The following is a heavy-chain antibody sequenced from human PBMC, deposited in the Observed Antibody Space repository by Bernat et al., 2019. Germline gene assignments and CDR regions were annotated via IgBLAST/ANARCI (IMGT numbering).Heavy chain of an antibody. J-gene: IGHJ3*01. V-gene: IGHV3-21*01. CDR3: ARHDSSSDACDV. CDR1: GFTFSSYS. D-gene: IGHD6-6*01. CDR2: FSSSSSSYI. Sequence: EVQLVESGGGLVKPGGSLRLSCAASGFTFSSYSMNWVRQAPGKGLEWVSSFSSSSSSYIYYADSVKGRFTISRDNAKNSLSLQMNSLRAEDTAVYYCARHDSSSDACDVWGQGTMVTVSS.